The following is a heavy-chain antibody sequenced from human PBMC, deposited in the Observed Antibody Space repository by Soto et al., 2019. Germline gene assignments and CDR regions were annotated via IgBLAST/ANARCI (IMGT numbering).Heavy chain of an antibody. CDR2: IVVGSGNT. CDR3: AAKASSGWEAYYYYGMDV. J-gene: IGHJ6*02. D-gene: IGHD6-19*01. V-gene: IGHV1-58*01. Sequence: ASVKVSCKASCFTFTSSAVQWVRQARLQLLEWIGWIVVGSGNTNYAQKFQERVTITRDMSTSTAYMELSSLRSEDTAVYYCAAKASSGWEAYYYYGMDVWGQGTTVTVSS. CDR1: CFTFTSSA.